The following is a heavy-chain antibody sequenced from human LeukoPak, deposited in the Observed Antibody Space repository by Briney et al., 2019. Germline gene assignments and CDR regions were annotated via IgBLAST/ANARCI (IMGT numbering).Heavy chain of an antibody. Sequence: ASVKVSCKASGYTFTSYGISWVRQAPGQGLEWMGWISTYNGNTNYAQEFQGRVTMTTDTSTSTAYMELRSLRSDDTAVYYCARGSTRWLQAYYFDYWGQGTLVTVSS. J-gene: IGHJ4*02. CDR1: GYTFTSYG. CDR2: ISTYNGNT. V-gene: IGHV1-18*01. D-gene: IGHD5-24*01. CDR3: ARGSTRWLQAYYFDY.